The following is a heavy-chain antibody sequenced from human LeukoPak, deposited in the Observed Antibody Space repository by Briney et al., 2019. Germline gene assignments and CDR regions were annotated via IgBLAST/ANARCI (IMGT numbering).Heavy chain of an antibody. CDR1: GGSISNSY. J-gene: IGHJ3*02. CDR2: IHHSGNT. V-gene: IGHV4-59*01. Sequence: PSETLSLTCTVSGGSISNSYWSWIRQSPGKGLEWIGYIHHSGNTNSSPPLKSRVTISVDTSKNQFSLKLSSVTAADTAVYYCVRWQYCGGNCFFSAFDIWGQGTLVTVSS. CDR3: VRWQYCGGNCFFSAFDI. D-gene: IGHD2-21*01.